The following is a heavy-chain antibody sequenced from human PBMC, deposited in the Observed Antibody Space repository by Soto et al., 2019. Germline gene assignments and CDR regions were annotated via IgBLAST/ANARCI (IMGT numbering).Heavy chain of an antibody. CDR3: ARRYGGAFDI. D-gene: IGHD3-10*01. CDR1: GGSISSYY. J-gene: IGHJ3*02. Sequence: QVQLQESGPGLVKPSETLSLTCTVSGGSISSYYWSWIRQPPGKGLEWIGYIYYSGSTNYNPSLKSRVTISVDTSKTQFSLMLCSVTAADTAVYYCARRYGGAFDIWGQGTMVTVSS. CDR2: IYYSGST. V-gene: IGHV4-59*08.